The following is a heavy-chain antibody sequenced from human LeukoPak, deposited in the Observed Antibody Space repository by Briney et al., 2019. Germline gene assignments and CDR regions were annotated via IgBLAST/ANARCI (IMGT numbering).Heavy chain of an antibody. CDR2: IYYSGSA. V-gene: IGHV4-59*01. CDR3: ARGFGDWGLSWFDP. CDR1: GGAINSYY. D-gene: IGHD3-10*01. J-gene: IGHJ5*02. Sequence: PSETLSLTCTVSGGAINSYYWNWIRQPPGKGLEWVGYIYYSGSAKYNPSLKSRVTISVDTSKNHFSLRLTSVTAADTAVYYCARGFGDWGLSWFDPWGQGTLVTVSS.